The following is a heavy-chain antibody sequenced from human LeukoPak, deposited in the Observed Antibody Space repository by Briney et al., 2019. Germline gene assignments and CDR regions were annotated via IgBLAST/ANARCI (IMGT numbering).Heavy chain of an antibody. Sequence: ASVKVSCKASGYTFTCYYMHWVRQAPGQGLEWMGWINPNSGGTNYAQKFQGRVTMTRDTSISTAYMELSRLRSDDTAVYYCARGMQLWLLLYYYMDVWGKGTTVTISS. D-gene: IGHD5-18*01. CDR3: ARGMQLWLLLYYYMDV. J-gene: IGHJ6*03. V-gene: IGHV1-2*02. CDR2: INPNSGGT. CDR1: GYTFTCYY.